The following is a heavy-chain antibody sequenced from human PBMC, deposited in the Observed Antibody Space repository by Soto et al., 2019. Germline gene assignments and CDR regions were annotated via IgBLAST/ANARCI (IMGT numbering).Heavy chain of an antibody. CDR1: GGSISSSVW. D-gene: IGHD1-26*01. J-gene: IGHJ4*02. Sequence: QVQLQESGPGLVKPSETLSLTCAVSGGSISSSVWWSWVRQPPGEGLEWIGETYHTGSNNFNPSLKSRVTISVDKSKNQFSLKLSSVTAADTAVYYCARPVAGSGTYSYWGQGTLVTVSS. CDR2: TYHTGSN. V-gene: IGHV4-4*02. CDR3: ARPVAGSGTYSY.